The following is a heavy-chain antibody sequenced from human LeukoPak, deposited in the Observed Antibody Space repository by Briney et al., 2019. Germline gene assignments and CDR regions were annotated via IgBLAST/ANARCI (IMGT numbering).Heavy chain of an antibody. V-gene: IGHV1-2*02. CDR2: INPNSGGT. Sequence: ASVKVSCKASGYTFTGYYMHWVRQAPGQGLEWMGWINPNSGGTNYAQKFQGRVTMTRDTSISTAYMELSRLRSDDTAVYYCASVRRDGYNYFAPHEYFQHWGQGTLVTVSS. CDR3: ASVRRDGYNYFAPHEYFQH. D-gene: IGHD5-24*01. J-gene: IGHJ1*01. CDR1: GYTFTGYY.